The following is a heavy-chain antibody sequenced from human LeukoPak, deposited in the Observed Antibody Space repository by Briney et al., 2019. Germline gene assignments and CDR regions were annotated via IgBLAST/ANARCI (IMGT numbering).Heavy chain of an antibody. Sequence: SETLSLTCTVSGGSISSSSYYWGWICQPPGKGLEWIGSIYYSGSTYYNPSLKSRVTISVDTSKNQFSLKLSSVTAADTAVYYCARDLTYYDSSGYLDAFDIWGQGTMVTVSS. J-gene: IGHJ3*02. CDR2: IYYSGST. D-gene: IGHD3-22*01. CDR3: ARDLTYYDSSGYLDAFDI. CDR1: GGSISSSSYY. V-gene: IGHV4-39*07.